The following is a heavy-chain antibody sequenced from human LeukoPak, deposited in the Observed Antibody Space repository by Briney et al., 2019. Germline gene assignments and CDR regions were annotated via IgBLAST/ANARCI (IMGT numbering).Heavy chain of an antibody. CDR2: ISSSSSYI. Sequence: GGSLRLSCAASGFTFSSYSMNWVRQAPGKGLEWVSSISSSSSYIYYADSVKGRFTISRDNAKNSLYLQMNSLRAEDTAVYYCARDAPYHYDSREYNWFDPWGQGTLVTVSS. CDR3: ARDAPYHYDSREYNWFDP. V-gene: IGHV3-21*01. J-gene: IGHJ5*02. D-gene: IGHD3-22*01. CDR1: GFTFSSYS.